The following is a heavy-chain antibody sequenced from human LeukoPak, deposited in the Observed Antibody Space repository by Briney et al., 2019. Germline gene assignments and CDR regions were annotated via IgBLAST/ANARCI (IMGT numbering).Heavy chain of an antibody. Sequence: ASVKVSCKVSGYALTELSMHWVRQAPGKGLEWMGGFDPEDGETIYAQKFQGRVTMTEDTSTDTAYMELSSLRSEDTAVYYCATDRYSSSWYYFDYWGQGTLVTVSS. CDR3: ATDRYSSSWYYFDY. CDR2: FDPEDGET. J-gene: IGHJ4*02. D-gene: IGHD6-13*01. CDR1: GYALTELS. V-gene: IGHV1-24*01.